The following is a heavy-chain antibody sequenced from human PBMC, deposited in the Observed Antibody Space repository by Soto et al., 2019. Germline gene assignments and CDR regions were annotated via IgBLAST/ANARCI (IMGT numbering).Heavy chain of an antibody. V-gene: IGHV1-8*01. Sequence: ASVKVSCKASGYTFTSYDINWVRQATGQGLEWMGWMNPNSGDTGYAEKFQGRVTMTRNTAINTAYMELSSLTSEDTAVYYCARGRENDFWSCLNWFDPWGQGTLVTVSS. CDR3: ARGRENDFWSCLNWFDP. CDR1: GYTFTSYD. CDR2: MNPNSGDT. J-gene: IGHJ5*02. D-gene: IGHD3-3*01.